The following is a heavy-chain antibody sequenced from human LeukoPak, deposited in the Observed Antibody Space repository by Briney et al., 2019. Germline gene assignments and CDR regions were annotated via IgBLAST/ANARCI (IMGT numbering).Heavy chain of an antibody. CDR2: INPNSGGT. D-gene: IGHD3-10*01. CDR3: ARVLSGSGSYHFSY. CDR1: GYIFTGYY. V-gene: IGHV1-2*02. Sequence: ASVKVSCKASGYIFTGYYMHWVRQAPGQGLEWMGWINPNSGGTNYAQKFQGRVTMTRDTSISTAYMELSRLRSDDTAVYYCARVLSGSGSYHFSYWGQGTLVTVSS. J-gene: IGHJ4*02.